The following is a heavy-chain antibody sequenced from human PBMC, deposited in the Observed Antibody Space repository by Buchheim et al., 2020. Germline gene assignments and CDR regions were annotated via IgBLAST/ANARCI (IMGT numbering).Heavy chain of an antibody. D-gene: IGHD5-18*01. J-gene: IGHJ5*02. CDR3: ARDLTGGHNYVTDQ. V-gene: IGHV3-11*06. CDR2: ISSLSSKR. Sequence: VQLLESGGGLVQPGGSLRLSCAASGFTFIDYYMSWVRQAPGKGLEWVAYISSLSSKRNYADSVKGRFTVSRDDAKNSLYLEMSSLRAEDTAAYYCARDLTGGHNYVTDQWGQGAL. CDR1: GFTFIDYY.